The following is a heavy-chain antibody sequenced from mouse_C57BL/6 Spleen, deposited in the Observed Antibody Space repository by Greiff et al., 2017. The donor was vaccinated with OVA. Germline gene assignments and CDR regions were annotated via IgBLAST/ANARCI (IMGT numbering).Heavy chain of an antibody. J-gene: IGHJ2*01. V-gene: IGHV1-9*01. CDR3: AREGDYGSSSLDY. Sequence: QVQLQQSGAELMKPGASVKLSCKATGYTFTGYWIEWVKQRPGHGLEWIGEILPGSGSTNYNDKFKGKATSTADTSSTTSYMQLSSLTTEDSTIEDCAREGDYGSSSLDYWGQGTTLTVSS. D-gene: IGHD1-1*01. CDR1: GYTFTGYW. CDR2: ILPGSGST.